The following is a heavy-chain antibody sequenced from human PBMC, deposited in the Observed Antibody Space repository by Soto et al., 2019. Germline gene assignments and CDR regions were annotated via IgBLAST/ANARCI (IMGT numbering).Heavy chain of an antibody. D-gene: IGHD3-10*01. CDR2: IYYSGST. CDR3: ARHASTMVRGVIEVLDY. J-gene: IGHJ4*02. V-gene: IGHV4-39*01. Sequence: QLQLQESGPGLVKPSETLSLTCTVSGGSISSSSYYWGWIRQPPGKGLEWIGSIYYSGSTYYNQSLKSRDTISVDTSKNQFSLKLSSVTAADTAVYYCARHASTMVRGVIEVLDYWGQGTLVTVSS. CDR1: GGSISSSSYY.